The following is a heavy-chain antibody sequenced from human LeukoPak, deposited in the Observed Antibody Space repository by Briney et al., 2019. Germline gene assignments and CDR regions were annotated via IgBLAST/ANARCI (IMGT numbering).Heavy chain of an antibody. D-gene: IGHD3-10*01. J-gene: IGHJ5*02. CDR1: GGSISSGSYY. Sequence: SETLSLTCTVSGGSISSGSYYWSWIRQPAGKGLEWIGRIYTTGSPSYSPSLKSRVTISVDTSTNQFSLKLTSVSAADTAVYYCARDRGITTARGVPSWFDPWGQGTLVTVSS. CDR2: IYTTGSP. CDR3: ARDRGITTARGVPSWFDP. V-gene: IGHV4-61*02.